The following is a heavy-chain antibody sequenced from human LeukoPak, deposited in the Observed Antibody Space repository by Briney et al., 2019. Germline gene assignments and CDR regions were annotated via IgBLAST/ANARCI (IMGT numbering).Heavy chain of an antibody. CDR2: INWSGDRI. V-gene: IGHV3-9*01. CDR3: ARDFWSGWATYYYYYMDV. CDR1: GFTFDDYA. J-gene: IGHJ6*03. Sequence: GVSLRLSCAASGFTFDDYAMHWVRQAPGKGLEWVSGINWSGDRIGYADSVKGRFTISRDNAKNSLYLQMNSLRAEDTAVYYCARDFWSGWATYYYYYMDVWGKGTTVTVSS. D-gene: IGHD1-1*01.